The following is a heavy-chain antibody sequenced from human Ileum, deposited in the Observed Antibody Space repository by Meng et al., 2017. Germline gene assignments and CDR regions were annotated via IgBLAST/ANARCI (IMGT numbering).Heavy chain of an antibody. CDR1: GLTFGDYA. D-gene: IGHD2/OR15-2a*01. CDR3: TRGEGFYRDAFDI. Sequence: GESLKISCTASGLTFGDYAMSWVRPAPGKGLEWVGFIRSKAYGGTTEYAASVKGRFTLSRDCSKSIASLQMNSLETEDTVVYYCTRGEGFYRDAFDIWGQGTMVTVSS. CDR2: IRSKAYGGTT. V-gene: IGHV3-49*04. J-gene: IGHJ3*02.